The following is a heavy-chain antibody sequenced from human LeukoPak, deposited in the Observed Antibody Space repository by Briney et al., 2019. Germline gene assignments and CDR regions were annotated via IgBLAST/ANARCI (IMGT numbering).Heavy chain of an antibody. Sequence: PSQTLSLTCTVSGGSISSGSYYWSWIRQPAGKGLEWIGRIYTSGSTNYNPSLKSRVTISVDTSKNQFSLKLSSVTAADTAVYYCVRLGHCTGGSCYQYYYMDVWGKGTTVTISS. CDR1: GGSISSGSYY. V-gene: IGHV4-61*02. J-gene: IGHJ6*03. CDR3: VRLGHCTGGSCYQYYYMDV. D-gene: IGHD2-15*01. CDR2: IYTSGST.